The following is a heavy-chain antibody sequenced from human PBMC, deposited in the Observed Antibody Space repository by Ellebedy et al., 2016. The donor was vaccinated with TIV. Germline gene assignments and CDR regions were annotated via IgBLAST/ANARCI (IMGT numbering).Heavy chain of an antibody. D-gene: IGHD1-1*01. CDR3: ARRGSRYWHFDL. V-gene: IGHV3-7*03. CDR2: IEDAGTET. Sequence: PGGSLRLSCAASGFTFKNYWMTWVRQAPGKGLEWVASIEDAGTETYSVDSAEGRFIISRDNAKNSLYLRINNQRDEDTAVYYCARRGSRYWHFDLWGRGTQVIVSS. J-gene: IGHJ2*01. CDR1: GFTFKNYW.